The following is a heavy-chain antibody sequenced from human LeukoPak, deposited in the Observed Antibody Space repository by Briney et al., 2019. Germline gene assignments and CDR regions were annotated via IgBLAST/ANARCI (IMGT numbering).Heavy chain of an antibody. D-gene: IGHD6-13*01. CDR2: INGDGSST. V-gene: IGHV3-74*01. CDR3: ARRSSYYYFDY. J-gene: IGHJ4*02. CDR1: GFTFSSYW. Sequence: GWSLRLSCAASGFTFSSYWMHWVRQAPGKGLAWVSHINGDGSSTNYADSVRGRFTISGDNAKNTLYLQMNSLRAEDTAVYYCARRSSYYYFDYWGQGTLVTVSS.